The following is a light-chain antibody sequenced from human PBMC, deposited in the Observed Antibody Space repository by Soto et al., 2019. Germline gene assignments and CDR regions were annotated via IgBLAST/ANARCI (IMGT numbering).Light chain of an antibody. CDR3: YSYTGSSTPYV. CDR1: RSDFGHYNY. J-gene: IGLJ1*01. Sequence: QSLLTQPAPLSGSPGQSVPISFPGARSDFGHYNYVSWYQQHPGKAPKLMIYDVNNRPSGVSNRFSGSKSGNTASLTISGLQAEDEADYFCYSYTGSSTPYVFGTGTKVTV. CDR2: DVN. V-gene: IGLV2-14*01.